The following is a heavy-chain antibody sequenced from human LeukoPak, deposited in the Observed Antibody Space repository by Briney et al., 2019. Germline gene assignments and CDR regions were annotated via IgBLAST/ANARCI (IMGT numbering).Heavy chain of an antibody. CDR3: ADCVVPAAMRSYYYYGMDV. J-gene: IGHJ6*04. V-gene: IGHV3-23*01. D-gene: IGHD2-2*01. Sequence: GGSLRLSCAASGFTFSSYAMSWVRQAPGKGLEWVSAISGSGGSTYYADSVKGRFTISRDNSKNTLYLQMSSPRAEDTAVYYCADCVVPAAMRSYYYYGMDVWGKGTTVTVSS. CDR2: ISGSGGST. CDR1: GFTFSSYA.